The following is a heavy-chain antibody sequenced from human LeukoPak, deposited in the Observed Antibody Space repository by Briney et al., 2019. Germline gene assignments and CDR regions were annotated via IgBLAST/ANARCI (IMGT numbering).Heavy chain of an antibody. V-gene: IGHV1-18*01. CDR2: ISAYNGNT. CDR1: GGTFSSYA. D-gene: IGHD6-13*01. Sequence: ASVRVSCKASGGTFSSYAISWVRQAPGQGLEWMGWISAYNGNTNYAQKLQGRVTMTTDTSTSTAYMELRSLRSDDTAVYYCARDGYSSSWAPRYGMDVWGQGTTVTVSS. CDR3: ARDGYSSSWAPRYGMDV. J-gene: IGHJ6*02.